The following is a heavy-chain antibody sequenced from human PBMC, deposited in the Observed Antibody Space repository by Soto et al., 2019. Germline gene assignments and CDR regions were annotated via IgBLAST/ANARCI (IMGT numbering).Heavy chain of an antibody. Sequence: PSETLSLTCTVSGGSISSYYWSWIRQPPGKGLEWIGYIYYSGSTNYNPSLKSRVTISVDTSKNQFSPKLSSVTAADTAVYYCARQYYYGSGSYSWGWFDPWGQGTLVTVSS. D-gene: IGHD3-10*01. CDR2: IYYSGST. CDR1: GGSISSYY. J-gene: IGHJ5*02. CDR3: ARQYYYGSGSYSWGWFDP. V-gene: IGHV4-59*08.